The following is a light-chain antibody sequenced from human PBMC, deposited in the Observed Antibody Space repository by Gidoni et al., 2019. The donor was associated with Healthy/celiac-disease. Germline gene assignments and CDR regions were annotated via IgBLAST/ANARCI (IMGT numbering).Light chain of an antibody. Sequence: EIELTQSPGTLSLSPGERATLSCRASQSVSSSYLAWYQQKHGQAPRLLIYGASSRATGIPDRFSGSGSGTDFTLTISRLEPEDFAVYYCQQYGSSPPLTFGGGTKVEIK. CDR1: QSVSSSY. CDR3: QQYGSSPPLT. CDR2: GAS. V-gene: IGKV3-20*01. J-gene: IGKJ4*01.